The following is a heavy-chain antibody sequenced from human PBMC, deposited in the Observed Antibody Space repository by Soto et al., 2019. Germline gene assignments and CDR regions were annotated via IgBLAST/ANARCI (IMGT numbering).Heavy chain of an antibody. Sequence: PXGSLRLSCTVSGFTFDDYTMHWVRQPPGKGLEWVSGITWQSDIIDYADSVKGRFTVSRDNAKNSLYLQMNDLTPEDTAFYYCAKDKGAYYYDTTGYLDYWGRGPLVTVSS. CDR2: ITWQSDII. J-gene: IGHJ4*02. CDR1: GFTFDDYT. D-gene: IGHD3-22*01. V-gene: IGHV3-9*01. CDR3: AKDKGAYYYDTTGYLDY.